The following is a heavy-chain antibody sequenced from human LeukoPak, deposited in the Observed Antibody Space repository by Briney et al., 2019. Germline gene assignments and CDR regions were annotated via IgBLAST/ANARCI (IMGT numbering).Heavy chain of an antibody. CDR1: GFTFSSYA. V-gene: IGHV3-30*04. CDR3: AKDIYQWLGYYFDY. Sequence: GGSLRLSCAASGFTFSSYAMHWVRQAPGKGLEWVAVISYDGSNKYYGDSVKGRFTISRDNSKNTLYLQMNSLRGEDTAVYYCAKDIYQWLGYYFDYWGQGTLVIVSS. CDR2: ISYDGSNK. J-gene: IGHJ4*02. D-gene: IGHD6-19*01.